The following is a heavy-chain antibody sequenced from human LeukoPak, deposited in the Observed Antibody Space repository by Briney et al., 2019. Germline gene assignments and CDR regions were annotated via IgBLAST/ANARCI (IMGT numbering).Heavy chain of an antibody. J-gene: IGHJ4*02. CDR2: ISGSGGST. D-gene: IGHD4-11*01. CDR1: GFTFSSYA. CDR3: ASQTYSNGFDY. Sequence: GGSLRLSCAASGFTFSSYAMSWVRQAPNKGLQGVSGISGSGGSTYYADSVKGRFTISRDNSKNTLYLQMNSLRADDTAVYYCASQTYSNGFDYWGQGTLVTVSS. V-gene: IGHV3-23*01.